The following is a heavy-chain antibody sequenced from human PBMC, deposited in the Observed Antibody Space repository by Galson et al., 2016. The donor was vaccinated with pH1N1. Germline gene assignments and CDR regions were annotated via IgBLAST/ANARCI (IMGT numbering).Heavy chain of an antibody. CDR2: INHSGFS. CDR3: AKEGNWRGVPPAMAD. CDR1: GGSFSGYH. D-gene: IGHD2-2*01. V-gene: IGHV4-34*01. Sequence: ETLSLTCTVNGGSFSGYHWYWVRQAPGKGLEWIGSINHSGFSDYNPSLKSRVTLSMDTSKNQFSLRLTSVTAADTAVYYCAKEGNWRGVPPAMADWGRGTLVTVSS. J-gene: IGHJ4*02.